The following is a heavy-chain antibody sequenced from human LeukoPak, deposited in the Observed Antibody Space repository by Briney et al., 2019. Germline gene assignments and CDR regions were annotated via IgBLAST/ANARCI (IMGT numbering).Heavy chain of an antibody. CDR1: GFTFSSYS. CDR3: ARDPTPYDYGDYHEYFQH. V-gene: IGHV3-21*01. J-gene: IGHJ1*01. D-gene: IGHD4-17*01. Sequence: GGSLRLSCAACGFTFSSYSMNWVRQAPGKGLEWVSSISSSSSYIYYADSVKGRFTISRDNAKNSLYLQMSSLRAEDTAVYYCARDPTPYDYGDYHEYFQHWGQGTLVTVSS. CDR2: ISSSSSYI.